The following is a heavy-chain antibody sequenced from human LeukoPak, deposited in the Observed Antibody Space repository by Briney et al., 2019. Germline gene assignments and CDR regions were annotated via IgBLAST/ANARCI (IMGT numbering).Heavy chain of an antibody. D-gene: IGHD3-22*01. CDR1: GGSISSYY. J-gene: IGHJ4*02. Sequence: SETLSLTCTVSGGSISSYYWSWIRQPPGKGLEWIGYIYYSGSTNYNPSLKSRVTISVDTSKNQFSLKLSSVTAADTAVYYCARGLNYYDSSGPGDYWGQGTLVTVSS. CDR3: ARGLNYYDSSGPGDY. CDR2: IYYSGST. V-gene: IGHV4-59*01.